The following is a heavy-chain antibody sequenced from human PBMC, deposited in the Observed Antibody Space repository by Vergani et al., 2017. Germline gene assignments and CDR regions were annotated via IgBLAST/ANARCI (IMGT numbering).Heavy chain of an antibody. J-gene: IGHJ4*02. D-gene: IGHD4-17*01. Sequence: EVQLLESGGGLVQPGGSLRLTCAASEFTFSNYAMNWVRQAPGKGLEWVSGISGSGVSAYYTDSVKGRFTISRDTSKKTLSLQMRSLRADDTAVYYCAKDGRENSDYGYFDYWGQGTLVTVSS. V-gene: IGHV3-23*01. CDR2: ISGSGVSA. CDR3: AKDGRENSDYGYFDY. CDR1: EFTFSNYA.